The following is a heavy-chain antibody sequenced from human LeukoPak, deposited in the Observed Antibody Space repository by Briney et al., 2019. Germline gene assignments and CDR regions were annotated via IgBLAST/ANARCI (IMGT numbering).Heavy chain of an antibody. CDR2: TYYRSKWYN. D-gene: IGHD6-13*01. CDR1: GDSVSSNSAA. V-gene: IGHV6-1*01. Sequence: SQTLSLTCAISGDSVSSNSAAWNWIRQSPSRGLEWLRRTYYRSKWYNDYAVSVKSRITVNPDTSKNQFSLQLNSVTPEDTAVKGPAHQSADPYDFDYWGQGALVSLSS. J-gene: IGHJ4*02. CDR3: AHQSADPYDFDY.